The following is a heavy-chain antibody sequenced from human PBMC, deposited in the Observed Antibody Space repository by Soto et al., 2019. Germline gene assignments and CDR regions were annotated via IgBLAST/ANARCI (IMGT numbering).Heavy chain of an antibody. CDR2: FDPEEDET. Sequence: RASVKVSCKVSGYTFTDLSVHWVRQAPGKGLEWMGGFDPEEDETIYAQKFKGRVAMTEDTSTDTAYMELSSLRSEDTAMYYCATGGXFGKWGHTSPFSYGMDVWGQGTAVTVSS. V-gene: IGHV1-24*01. J-gene: IGHJ6*02. D-gene: IGHD3-10*01. CDR3: ATGGXFGKWGHTSPFSYGMDV. CDR1: GYTFTDLS.